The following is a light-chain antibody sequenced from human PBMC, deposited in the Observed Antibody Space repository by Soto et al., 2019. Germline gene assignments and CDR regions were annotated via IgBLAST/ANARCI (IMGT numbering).Light chain of an antibody. J-gene: IGKJ4*01. CDR1: QSVSSH. CDR2: DAS. V-gene: IGKV3-11*01. CDR3: HQRNSWPLT. Sequence: EIVLTQSPATLSLSPGEIATLSCRASQSVSSHLAWYQQKPGQAPRLLIYDASNRATGIPARFSGSGSGTDFTLTISSLEPEDFAVYYCHQRNSWPLTFGGGTKVEIK.